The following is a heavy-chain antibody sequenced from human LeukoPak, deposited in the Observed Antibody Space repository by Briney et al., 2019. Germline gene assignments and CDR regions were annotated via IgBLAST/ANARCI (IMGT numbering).Heavy chain of an antibody. CDR1: GGSFSGYY. Sequence: PSETLSLTCAVYGGSFSGYYWGWIRQPPGKGLEWIGSIYQNGSTYYNPSLKSRVTISVDTSKNQFSLKVSSVTAADTAVYYCARRGSSGWYSIDPWGQGTLVTVSS. J-gene: IGHJ5*02. CDR2: IYQNGST. V-gene: IGHV4-38-2*01. D-gene: IGHD6-19*01. CDR3: ARRGSSGWYSIDP.